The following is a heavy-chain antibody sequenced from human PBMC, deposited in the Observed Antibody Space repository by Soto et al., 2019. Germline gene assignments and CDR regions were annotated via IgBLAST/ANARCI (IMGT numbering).Heavy chain of an antibody. CDR1: GFVFSTYS. J-gene: IGHJ6*02. V-gene: IGHV3-48*02. Sequence: EGQLVESGGNLVRPGGSLRLSCAASGFVFSTYSMNWVRQAPGKGLEWISYISSTSGTIYYADSVKGRFTIFRDNVKNSLFLQMNGLRDDDTAVYYCANQKIRFSVAGTLYGLGVWGQGTTVTVSS. CDR2: ISSTSGTI. D-gene: IGHD6-19*01. CDR3: ANQKIRFSVAGTLYGLGV.